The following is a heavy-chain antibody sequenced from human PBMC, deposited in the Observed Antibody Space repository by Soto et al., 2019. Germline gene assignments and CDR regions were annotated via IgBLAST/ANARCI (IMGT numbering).Heavy chain of an antibody. D-gene: IGHD6-19*01. CDR2: IDSSGEK. J-gene: IGHJ5*02. V-gene: IGHV2-26*01. CDR1: WLSITDSEMG. CDR3: ARRHLAVAVSPWFDP. Sequence: QVTLKESGPVLVKPTETLTLSCTVSWLSITDSEMGVSWIRQPPGQPLEWLAHIDSSGEKSYRTILKSRLAISKDTSKSQIVLTMTNMDPADTATYYCARRHLAVAVSPWFDPWGQGIPVTVSS.